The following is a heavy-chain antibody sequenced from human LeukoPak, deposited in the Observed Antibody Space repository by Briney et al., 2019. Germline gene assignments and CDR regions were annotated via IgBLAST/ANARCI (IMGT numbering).Heavy chain of an antibody. J-gene: IGHJ4*02. V-gene: IGHV3-21*01. D-gene: IGHD6-13*01. CDR2: ISSSSSYI. CDR3: ASTGYSSSWYLPN. Sequence: PGGSLRLSCAASGFTFSSYSMNWVRQAPGKGLEWVSSISSSSSYIYYADSVKGRFTISRDNAKNSLYLQMNSLRAEDTAVYYCASTGYSSSWYLPNWGQGTLVTVSS. CDR1: GFTFSSYS.